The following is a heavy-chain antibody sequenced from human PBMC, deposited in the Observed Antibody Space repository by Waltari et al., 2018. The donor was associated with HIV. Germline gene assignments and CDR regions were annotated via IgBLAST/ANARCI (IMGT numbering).Heavy chain of an antibody. D-gene: IGHD3-10*01. J-gene: IGHJ4*02. CDR1: GYTFTTYD. Sequence: QIQLVQSGPGVKNPGASVKVSCKAFGYTFTTYDSNWVRQAPGQGLEWMGWMNPHSGNTGSAQQFQGRLTMTRDTSMSTAFMELNNLRPEDTAIYYCARGQFTFDSWGQGALVTVSS. CDR3: ARGQFTFDS. CDR2: MNPHSGNT. V-gene: IGHV1-8*01.